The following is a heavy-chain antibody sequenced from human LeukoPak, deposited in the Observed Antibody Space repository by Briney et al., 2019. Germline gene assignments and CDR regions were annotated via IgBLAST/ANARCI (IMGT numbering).Heavy chain of an antibody. J-gene: IGHJ5*02. Sequence: SETLSLTCTVSGGSISSYYWSWLRQPPGKGLEWIGYIYYSGSTNYNPSLKSRVTISVDTSKNQFSLKLSSVTAADTAVYYCARADDSSGYYSAWFDPWGQGTLVTVSS. CDR2: IYYSGST. CDR3: ARADDSSGYYSAWFDP. D-gene: IGHD3-22*01. V-gene: IGHV4-59*01. CDR1: GGSISSYY.